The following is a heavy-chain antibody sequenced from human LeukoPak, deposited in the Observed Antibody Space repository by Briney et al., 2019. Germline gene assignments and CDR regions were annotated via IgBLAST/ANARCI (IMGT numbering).Heavy chain of an antibody. D-gene: IGHD6-13*01. CDR3: VKGRISEDGLDF. CDR1: GFTFSRSA. J-gene: IGHJ4*02. Sequence: GGSLRLSCAASGFTFSRSAMTWVRQTPGKGLDWVSSISSSGNTYYADSVTGRFTISRDNSKNMLYLQMNSLRAEDTAVYYCVKGRISEDGLDFWGQGTLVTVSS. CDR2: ISSSGNT. V-gene: IGHV3-23*01.